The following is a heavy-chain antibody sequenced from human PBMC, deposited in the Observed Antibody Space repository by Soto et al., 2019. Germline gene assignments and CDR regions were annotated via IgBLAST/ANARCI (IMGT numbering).Heavy chain of an antibody. D-gene: IGHD3-22*01. J-gene: IGHJ4*02. V-gene: IGHV4-30-4*01. CDR1: GGSISSGDYY. CDR3: ARGSYYYDSSGYYRY. CDR2: IYYSGST. Sequence: QVQLQESGPGLVKPSQTLSLTCTVSGGSISSGDYYWSWIRQPPGKGLEWIGYIYYSGSTYYNPSLKSRFTIXXDXSXXQSSLKLSSVTAADTAVYYCARGSYYYDSSGYYRYWGQGTLVTVSS.